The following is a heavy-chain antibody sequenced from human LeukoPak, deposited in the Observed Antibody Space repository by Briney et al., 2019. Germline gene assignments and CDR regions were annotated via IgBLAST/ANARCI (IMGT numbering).Heavy chain of an antibody. CDR1: GFTFGSYS. V-gene: IGHV3-21*01. CDR2: FISGRSYI. CDR3: ARDMVIAAAGTDYYYYYGMDV. D-gene: IGHD6-13*01. Sequence: GGPLRLSCTASGFTFGSYSLNWVRQPQGKGLNGFSSFISGRSYIYYADSVKGRFTISRDNAKNSLYLQMNSLRAEDTAVYYCARDMVIAAAGTDYYYYYGMDVWGQGTTVTVSS. J-gene: IGHJ6*02.